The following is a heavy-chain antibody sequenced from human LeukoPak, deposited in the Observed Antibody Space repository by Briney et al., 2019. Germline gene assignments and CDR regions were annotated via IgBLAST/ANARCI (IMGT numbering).Heavy chain of an antibody. J-gene: IGHJ3*02. D-gene: IGHD3-10*01. CDR1: GYTFTSYY. Sequence: ASVKVSCKASGYTFTSYYMHWVRQAPGQGLEWMGWISAYNGNTNYAQKLQGRVIMTTDTSTSTAYMELRSLRSDDTAVYYCARLWFGNDAFDIWGQGTMVTVSS. V-gene: IGHV1-18*04. CDR3: ARLWFGNDAFDI. CDR2: ISAYNGNT.